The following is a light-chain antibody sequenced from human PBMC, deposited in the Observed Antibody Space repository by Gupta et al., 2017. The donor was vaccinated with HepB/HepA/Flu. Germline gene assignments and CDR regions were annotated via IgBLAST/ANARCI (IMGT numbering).Light chain of an antibody. CDR2: EVN. J-gene: IGLJ2*01. V-gene: IGLV2-23*02. Sequence: QSALTQPASVSGSPGQSLTISCTGTSSDVGSYNLVSWYQQHPGKAPKLMIYEVNKRPSGVSNRFSGSKSGNTASLTISGLQAEDEADYYCCSYAGSSTFVVFGGGTKLIVL. CDR3: CSYAGSSTFVV. CDR1: SSDVGSYNL.